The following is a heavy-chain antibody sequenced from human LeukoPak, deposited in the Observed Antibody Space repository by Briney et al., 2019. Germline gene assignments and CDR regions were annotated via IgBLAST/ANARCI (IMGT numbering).Heavy chain of an antibody. V-gene: IGHV3-30*18. D-gene: IGHD1-1*01. J-gene: IGHJ4*02. CDR1: GFTFSSYG. CDR3: AKGPLWRRVGDYFDY. Sequence: GGSLRLSCAASGFTFSSYGMHWVRQAPGKGLEWVAVISYDGSNKYYADSVKGRFTISRDNSKNTLYLQMNSLRAEDTAVYYCAKGPLWRRVGDYFDYWGQGTLVTVSS. CDR2: ISYDGSNK.